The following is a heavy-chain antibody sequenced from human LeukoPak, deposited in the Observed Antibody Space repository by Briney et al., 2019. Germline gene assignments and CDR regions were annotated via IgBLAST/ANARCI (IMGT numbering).Heavy chain of an antibody. J-gene: IGHJ4*02. D-gene: IGHD2-15*01. CDR2: IYYSGST. Sequence: PSETLSLTCTVSGGSISSSSYYWGWIRQPPGKGLEWIGSIYYSGSTYYNPSLKSRVTISVDTSKNQFSLKLSSVTAADTAVYYCARFFVAGWFFFDYWGQGTLVTVSS. V-gene: IGHV4-39*01. CDR3: ARFFVAGWFFFDY. CDR1: GGSISSSSYY.